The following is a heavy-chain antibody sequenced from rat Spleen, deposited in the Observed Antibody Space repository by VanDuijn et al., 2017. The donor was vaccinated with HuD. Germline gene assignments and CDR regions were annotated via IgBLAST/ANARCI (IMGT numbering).Heavy chain of an antibody. D-gene: IGHD1-9*01. CDR1: GFTFNNYW. Sequence: EVQLVESGGGLVQPGRSLKLSCVASGFTFNNYWMTWIRQAPGKGLEWVASITNTGGSTYYRDSVRGRFTISRDNAKNTLYLQMNSLRSEDTATYYCTRGHGYNYDWFAYWGQGTLVTVSS. CDR3: TRGHGYNYDWFAY. J-gene: IGHJ3*01. CDR2: ITNTGGST. V-gene: IGHV5-31*01.